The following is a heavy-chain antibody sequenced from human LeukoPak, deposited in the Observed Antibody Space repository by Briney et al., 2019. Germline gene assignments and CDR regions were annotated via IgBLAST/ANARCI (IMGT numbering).Heavy chain of an antibody. D-gene: IGHD1-26*01. V-gene: IGHV3-11*04. Sequence: GGSLRLSCAASGFTFSDYYMSWLRQAPGKGLEGVSYISSSGSSIYYAVSVKGRFTISRDNVKNSLYLQMNSLRAEDTAVYYCARGNREFDYWGQGTLVTVSS. CDR1: GFTFSDYY. J-gene: IGHJ4*02. CDR2: ISSSGSSI. CDR3: ARGNREFDY.